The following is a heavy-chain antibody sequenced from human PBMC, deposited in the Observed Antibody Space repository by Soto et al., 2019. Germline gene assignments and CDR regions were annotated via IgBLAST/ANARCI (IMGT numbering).Heavy chain of an antibody. J-gene: IGHJ6*02. V-gene: IGHV4-59*01. CDR1: GGSISSYY. Sequence: PSETLSLTCTVSGGSISSYYWSWIRQPPGKGLEWIGYIYYSGSTNYNPSLKSRVTISVDTSKNQFSLKLSSVTAADTAVYYCARSKTYYYGSGSYYYFYGMDVWGQGTTVTVS. D-gene: IGHD3-10*01. CDR3: ARSKTYYYGSGSYYYFYGMDV. CDR2: IYYSGST.